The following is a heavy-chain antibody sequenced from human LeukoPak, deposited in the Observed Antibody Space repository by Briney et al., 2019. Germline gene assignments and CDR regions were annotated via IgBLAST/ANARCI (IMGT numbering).Heavy chain of an antibody. D-gene: IGHD2-21*02. CDR2: INHSGST. V-gene: IGHV4-34*01. J-gene: IGHJ4*02. Sequence: SETLSLTCAVYGGSFSGYNWSWIRQPPGKGLEWIGEINHSGSTNYNPSLKSRVTISVDTSKNQFSLKLSSVTAADTAVYYCARALTGCGGDCHHGYWGQGTLVTVSS. CDR3: ARALTGCGGDCHHGY. CDR1: GGSFSGYN.